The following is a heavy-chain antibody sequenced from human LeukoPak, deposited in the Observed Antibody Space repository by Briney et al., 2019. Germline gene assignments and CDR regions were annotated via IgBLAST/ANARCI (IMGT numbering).Heavy chain of an antibody. D-gene: IGHD1-26*01. Sequence: GGSLRLSCAASGFTFSPYWMHWVRQAPGKGLVWVSHINSGGSSTSYAYSVKGRFTISRDNAKNPLFLQMHSLRADDTAVYYCARSFGGTYFDYWGQGTLVTVSS. CDR1: GFTFSPYW. CDR3: ARSFGGTYFDY. V-gene: IGHV3-74*01. J-gene: IGHJ4*02. CDR2: INSGGSST.